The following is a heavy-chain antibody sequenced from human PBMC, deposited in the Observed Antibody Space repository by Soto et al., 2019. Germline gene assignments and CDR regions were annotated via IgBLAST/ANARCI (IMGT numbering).Heavy chain of an antibody. CDR3: ARGYTYAT. CDR2: IIPIFATP. Sequence: QVHLVQSGAEVKKPGSSVKVSCKASGGTFSTYTITWVRQAPGQGLEWMGGIIPIFATPNYAQKYQGRVTITADESTSTAYMELSSLRAEDAAVYYCARGYTYATWGQGTLVTVSS. CDR1: GGTFSTYT. V-gene: IGHV1-69*12. J-gene: IGHJ5*02. D-gene: IGHD5-18*01.